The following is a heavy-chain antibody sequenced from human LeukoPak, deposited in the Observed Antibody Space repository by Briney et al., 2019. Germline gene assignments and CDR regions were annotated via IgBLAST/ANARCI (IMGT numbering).Heavy chain of an antibody. CDR1: GFTFSSYA. CDR3: VRHTVMARTFDC. CDR2: ISYDGSNK. J-gene: IGHJ4*02. Sequence: GRSLRLSCAASGFTFSSYAMHWVRQAPGKGLEWVAVISYDGSNKYYADSVKGRFAISRDNAKNSLYLQLNSLRAEDTAVYYCVRHTVMARTFDCWGQGTLVTVSS. V-gene: IGHV3-30*09. D-gene: IGHD5-18*01.